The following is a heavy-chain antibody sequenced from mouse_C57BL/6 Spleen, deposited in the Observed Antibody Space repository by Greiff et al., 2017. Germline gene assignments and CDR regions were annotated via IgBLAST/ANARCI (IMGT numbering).Heavy chain of an antibody. J-gene: IGHJ3*01. CDR3: ARRADGKPAWFAY. Sequence: EVQLVESGGDLAKPGGSLKLSCAASGSTFSSSGMSWVRQTPDKRLEWVATISSGGSYTYYQDSVKGRFTISRDNAKNTWYLQLSRLKSEDTAKYYGARRADGKPAWFAYWGQGTLVTVSA. D-gene: IGHD2-1*01. CDR2: ISSGGSYT. CDR1: GSTFSSSG. V-gene: IGHV5-6*01.